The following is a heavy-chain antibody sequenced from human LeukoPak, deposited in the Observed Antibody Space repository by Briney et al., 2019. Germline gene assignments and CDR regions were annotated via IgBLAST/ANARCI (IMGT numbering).Heavy chain of an antibody. D-gene: IGHD6-19*01. CDR1: GYTFTSYG. Sequence: ASVKVSCKASGYTFTSYGISWVRQAPGQGLEWMGWISAYNGNTNYAQKLQGRVTMTTDTSTSRAYMELMSLRSDDTAVYYCARAVAGTGFDYWGQGTLVTVSS. V-gene: IGHV1-18*01. J-gene: IGHJ4*02. CDR3: ARAVAGTGFDY. CDR2: ISAYNGNT.